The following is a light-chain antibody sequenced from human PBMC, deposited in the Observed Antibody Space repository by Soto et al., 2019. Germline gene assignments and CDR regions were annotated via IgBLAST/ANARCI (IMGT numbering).Light chain of an antibody. J-gene: IGKJ2*01. CDR1: QSISNY. Sequence: DIQMTQSPSSLSESVGARLTIPCRASQSISNYLAWYQQKPGKVPRLLIYAASTLQSGVPSRFSGSGSGTDFTLTISSLQPEDVGTYYCQKYNSVPYTFGQGTKLEIK. CDR3: QKYNSVPYT. CDR2: AAS. V-gene: IGKV1-27*01.